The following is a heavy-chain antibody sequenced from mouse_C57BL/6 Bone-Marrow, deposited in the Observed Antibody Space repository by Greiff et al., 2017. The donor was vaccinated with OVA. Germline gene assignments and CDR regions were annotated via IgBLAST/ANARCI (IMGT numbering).Heavy chain of an antibody. V-gene: IGHV5-17*01. CDR3: ARLNFYYYAMDY. CDR2: ISSGSSTI. D-gene: IGHD1-3*01. CDR1: GFTFSDYG. J-gene: IGHJ4*01. Sequence: EVMLVESGGGLVKPGGSLKLSCAASGFTFSDYGMHWVRQAPEKGLEWVAYISSGSSTIYYADTVKGRFTISRDNAKNNLFLQMTSLRSEDTAMYYCARLNFYYYAMDYWGQGTSVTVSS.